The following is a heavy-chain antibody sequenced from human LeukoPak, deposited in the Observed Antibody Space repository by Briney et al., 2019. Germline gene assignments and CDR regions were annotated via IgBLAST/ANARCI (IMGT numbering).Heavy chain of an antibody. D-gene: IGHD3-10*01. Sequence: ASVKAPCKASGYTFTSYAMHWVRQAPGHRLEWMVWINAGDGNTKYSQQFQGRVTITRDTSASTAYVELSSLRSEDTAVYYCARDPLWFHYYYYGMDVWGQGTTVAVSS. CDR1: GYTFTSYA. V-gene: IGHV1-3*01. CDR2: INAGDGNT. J-gene: IGHJ6*02. CDR3: ARDPLWFHYYYYGMDV.